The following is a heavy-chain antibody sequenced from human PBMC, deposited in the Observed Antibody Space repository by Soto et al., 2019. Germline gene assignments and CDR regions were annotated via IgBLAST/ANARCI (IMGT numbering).Heavy chain of an antibody. Sequence: QVQLVESGGGLVKPGGSLRLSCAASGFTFSDYYMSWIRQAPGKGLEWISYISSGSSYTNYADSVKGRFTISRDNAKNSLYLQMNSLRAEDTAVYYCARVRGSYYFDYWGQGTLVTVSS. CDR2: ISSGSSYT. V-gene: IGHV3-11*05. CDR3: ARVRGSYYFDY. CDR1: GFTFSDYY. J-gene: IGHJ4*02. D-gene: IGHD1-26*01.